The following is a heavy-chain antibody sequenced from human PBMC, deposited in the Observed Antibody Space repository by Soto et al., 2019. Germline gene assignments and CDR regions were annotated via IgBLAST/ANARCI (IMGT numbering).Heavy chain of an antibody. J-gene: IGHJ4*02. Sequence: QVQLQESGPGLVKPSQTLSLTCTVSGGSISTVDYWWSWIRQSPDTGLEWIGHIYDGGRTYNNPSLESXXTXAXXTSKSQLSLTLSSVSAADTAVYYCARGPSGAKVDSWGQGTLVTVSS. CDR1: GGSISTVDYW. CDR2: IYDGGRT. CDR3: ARGPSGAKVDS. D-gene: IGHD3-16*01. V-gene: IGHV4-30-4*01.